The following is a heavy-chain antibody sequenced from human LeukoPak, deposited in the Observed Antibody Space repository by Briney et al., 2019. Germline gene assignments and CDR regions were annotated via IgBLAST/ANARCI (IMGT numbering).Heavy chain of an antibody. D-gene: IGHD3-22*01. Sequence: PSETLSLTCAVYGGSFYGYYWTWIRQPPGKGLEWIGEINRGGSTNYNPSLDSRVTMSVDTSKNQFSLRLTSVTAADTAVYYCARDSTSYYESSVYGFDIWGHGTMVTVSS. CDR2: INRGGST. CDR1: GGSFYGYY. V-gene: IGHV4-34*01. CDR3: ARDSTSYYESSVYGFDI. J-gene: IGHJ3*02.